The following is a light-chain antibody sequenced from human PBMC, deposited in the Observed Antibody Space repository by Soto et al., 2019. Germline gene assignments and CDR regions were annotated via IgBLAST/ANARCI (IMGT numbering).Light chain of an antibody. J-gene: IGKJ1*01. Sequence: EAVLTQSPATLSLSPGERATLSCRASQCVNNYLAWYQQRPGQAPRLLIYGASTRAAGIPARFSGSGSGTEFTLTISRLEPEEFAVYYCQQYGSSPTFGQGTKVDIK. V-gene: IGKV3-20*01. CDR2: GAS. CDR3: QQYGSSPT. CDR1: QCVNNY.